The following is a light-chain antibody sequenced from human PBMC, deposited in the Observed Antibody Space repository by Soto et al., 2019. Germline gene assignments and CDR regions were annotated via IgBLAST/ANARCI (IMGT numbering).Light chain of an antibody. J-gene: IGKJ1*01. CDR1: QSVSRN. Sequence: IVLTQAPATMCLSPGERATLSCRASQSVSRNLAWYQQKPGQAPRLLIYDTSNRATGIPARFSGSGSVTDFTLTISSLEPEDFAVYYCQQRSDWPWTFGQGTKVDIK. CDR3: QQRSDWPWT. V-gene: IGKV3-11*01. CDR2: DTS.